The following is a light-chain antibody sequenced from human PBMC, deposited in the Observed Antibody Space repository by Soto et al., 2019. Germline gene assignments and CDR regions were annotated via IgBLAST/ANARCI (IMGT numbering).Light chain of an antibody. CDR3: QQSYSTPPIT. J-gene: IGKJ5*01. Sequence: ALQITQSPSSLSASVGDRVTITCRASQGISNYLAWYQQKPGKVPKLLIYDASSLESGVPSRFSGSGSGTEFTLTISSLQPDDFANYYCQQSYSTPPITFGQGTRLEIK. CDR1: QGISNY. CDR2: DAS. V-gene: IGKV1-13*02.